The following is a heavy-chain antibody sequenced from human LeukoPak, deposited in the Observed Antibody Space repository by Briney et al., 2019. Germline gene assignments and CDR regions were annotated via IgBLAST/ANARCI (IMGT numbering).Heavy chain of an antibody. Sequence: TSETLSLTCTVSGGSISSSSYYWGWIRQPPGKGLEWIGSIYYSGSTYYNPSLKSRVTISVDTSKNQFSLKLSSVTAADTAVYYCADWDGRAFDIWGQGTMVTVSS. CDR1: GGSISSSSYY. J-gene: IGHJ3*02. V-gene: IGHV4-39*07. CDR3: ADWDGRAFDI. CDR2: IYYSGST. D-gene: IGHD1-1*01.